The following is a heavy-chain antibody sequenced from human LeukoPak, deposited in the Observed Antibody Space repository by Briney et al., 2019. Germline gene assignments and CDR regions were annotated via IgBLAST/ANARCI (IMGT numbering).Heavy chain of an antibody. V-gene: IGHV4-38-2*01. Sequence: SETLSLACGVSGYSISRGYYWAWIRQPPGKGLEWIGTIYHIGSTYYTPSLGSRVTISVDTSKNEFSLNLKSVTAADTAVYYCARAGWIITSGIDYWGQGALVTVSS. CDR1: GYSISRGYY. CDR2: IYHIGST. CDR3: ARAGWIITSGIDY. D-gene: IGHD3-10*01. J-gene: IGHJ4*02.